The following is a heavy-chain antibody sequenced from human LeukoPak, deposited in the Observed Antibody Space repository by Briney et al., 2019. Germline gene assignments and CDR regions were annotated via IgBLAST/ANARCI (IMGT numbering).Heavy chain of an antibody. CDR2: IYYGGGT. Sequence: SETLSLTCAVYGGSFRGYYWGWIRQPPGKGLEWIGTIYYGGGTSYNPSLKSRVTISVDTSKNQFSLKLSSVTAADTAVYYCARPGGLLGSVRGRFDPWGQGTLVTVSS. J-gene: IGHJ5*02. D-gene: IGHD7-27*01. CDR3: ARPGGLLGSVRGRFDP. V-gene: IGHV4-34*01. CDR1: GGSFRGYY.